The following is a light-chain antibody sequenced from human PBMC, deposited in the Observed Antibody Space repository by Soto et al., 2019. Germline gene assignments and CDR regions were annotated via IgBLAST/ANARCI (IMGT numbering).Light chain of an antibody. J-gene: IGLJ2*01. Sequence: QSVLTQPPSVSGAPGQRVTISCTGSNSNIGAGYDVNWYQQFPGTAPKLLIYVNTNRPAGVPDRLSGSKSGSSTSLNITRLHSDDEANYYCQSYDSSLIGLIFGLGTKVTVL. V-gene: IGLV1-40*01. CDR1: NSNIGAGYD. CDR2: VNT. CDR3: QSYDSSLIGLI.